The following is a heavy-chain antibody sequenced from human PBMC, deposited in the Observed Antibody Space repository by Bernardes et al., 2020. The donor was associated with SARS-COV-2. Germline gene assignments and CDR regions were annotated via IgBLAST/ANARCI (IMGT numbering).Heavy chain of an antibody. CDR3: AREAAMVTGYYYYGMDV. J-gene: IGHJ6*02. V-gene: IGHV4-61*02. CDR1: GGSISSGSYY. Sequence: SETLSLTCTVSGGSISSGSYYWSWIRQPAGKGLEWIGRIYTSGSTNYNPSLKSRVTISVDTSKNQFSLKLSSVTAADTAVYYCAREAAMVTGYYYYGMDVWGQGTTVTVSS. D-gene: IGHD5-18*01. CDR2: IYTSGST.